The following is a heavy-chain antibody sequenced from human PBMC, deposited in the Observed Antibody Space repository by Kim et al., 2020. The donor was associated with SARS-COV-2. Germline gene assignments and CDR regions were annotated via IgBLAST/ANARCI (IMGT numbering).Heavy chain of an antibody. Sequence: ASVKVSCKASGYTFTFYYMHWVRQAPGQGLEWMGLINPSGGDTSYAQKFQGRVTMTRDTSTSTVYMEQSSLISEDTAVYYCARDCSAGSCNLRGDYWGRGTLVTVSS. CDR1: GYTFTFYY. CDR2: INPSGGDT. CDR3: ARDCSAGSCNLRGDY. J-gene: IGHJ4*02. V-gene: IGHV1-46*01. D-gene: IGHD2-15*01.